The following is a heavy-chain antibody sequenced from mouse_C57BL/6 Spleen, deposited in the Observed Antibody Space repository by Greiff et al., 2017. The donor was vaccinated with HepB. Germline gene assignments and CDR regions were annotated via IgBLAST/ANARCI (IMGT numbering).Heavy chain of an antibody. V-gene: IGHV5-4*01. D-gene: IGHD1-1*01. CDR2: ISDGGSYT. CDR3: ARETVVATSYFDY. CDR1: GFTFSSYA. Sequence: EVQGVESGGGLVKPGGSLKLSCAASGFTFSSYAMSWVRQTPEKRLEWVATISDGGSYTYYPDNVKGRVTISRDNAKNNLYLQMSQLKSEDTAMYYCARETVVATSYFDYWGQGTTLTVSS. J-gene: IGHJ2*01.